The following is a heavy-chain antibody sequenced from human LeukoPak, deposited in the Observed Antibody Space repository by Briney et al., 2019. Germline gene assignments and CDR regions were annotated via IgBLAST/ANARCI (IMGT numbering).Heavy chain of an antibody. D-gene: IGHD5-12*01. CDR3: ASSGYDRGGYYFDY. CDR2: IIPIFGTA. Sequence: GASVKVSCKASGGTFISYAISWVRQAPGQGLEWMGGIIPIFGTANYAQKFQGRVTITADESTSTAYMELSSLRSEDTAVYYCASSGYDRGGYYFDYWGQGTLVTVSS. CDR1: GGTFISYA. J-gene: IGHJ4*02. V-gene: IGHV1-69*13.